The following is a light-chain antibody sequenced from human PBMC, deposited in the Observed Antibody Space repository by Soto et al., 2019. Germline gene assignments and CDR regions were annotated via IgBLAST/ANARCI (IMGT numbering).Light chain of an antibody. CDR2: GAS. J-gene: IGKJ3*01. CDR3: QQYGSSPFT. CDR1: HSVSSSY. Sequence: IVLTPSQGPLFLSAGERAIISYRARHSVSSSYLAWYQHKPGQAPRLLIYGASSSATGIPDRFSGSGSGTDFTLTISRLEPEDFAVYYCQQYGSSPFTFGPGTKVDIK. V-gene: IGKV3-20*01.